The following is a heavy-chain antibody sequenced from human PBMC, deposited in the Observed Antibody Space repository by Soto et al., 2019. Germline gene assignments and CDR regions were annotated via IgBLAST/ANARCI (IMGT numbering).Heavy chain of an antibody. J-gene: IGHJ4*02. D-gene: IGHD6-19*01. CDR2: IYYSGST. V-gene: IGHV4-39*02. Sequence: SETLSLTCTVSGGSISSSSYYWGWIRQPPGKGLEWIGSIYYSGSTYYNPSLKSRVTISVDTSKNQFSLKLSSVTAADTAVYYCARDVGIAVADYYFDYWGQGTLVTVSS. CDR3: ARDVGIAVADYYFDY. CDR1: GGSISSSSYY.